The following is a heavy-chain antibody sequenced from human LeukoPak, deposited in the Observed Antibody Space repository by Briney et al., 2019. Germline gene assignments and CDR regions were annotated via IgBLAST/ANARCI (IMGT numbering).Heavy chain of an antibody. Sequence: GGSLRLSCAASGFTFSSYAMSWVRQAPGKGLEWVSAISGSGGSTYYADSVKGRFTISRDNSKNTLYLQMNSLRAEDTAVYYCAKGRSGSYGPLLRKAGFEAFDIWGQGTMVTVSS. J-gene: IGHJ3*02. V-gene: IGHV3-23*01. CDR3: AKGRSGSYGPLLRKAGFEAFDI. CDR1: GFTFSSYA. CDR2: ISGSGGST. D-gene: IGHD1-26*01.